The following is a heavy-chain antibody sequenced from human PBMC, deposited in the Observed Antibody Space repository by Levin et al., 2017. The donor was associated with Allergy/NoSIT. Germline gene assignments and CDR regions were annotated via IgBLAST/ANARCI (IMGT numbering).Heavy chain of an antibody. CDR2: INPNSGGT. J-gene: IGHJ4*02. CDR1: GYTFTGYY. CDR3: ARVFGGDYPIKDY. V-gene: IGHV1-2*02. D-gene: IGHD4-17*01. Sequence: ASVKVSCKASGYTFTGYYMHWVRQAPGQGLEWMGWINPNSGGTNYAQKFQGRVTMTRDTSISTAYMELSRLRSDDTAVYYCARVFGGDYPIKDYWGQGTLVTVSS.